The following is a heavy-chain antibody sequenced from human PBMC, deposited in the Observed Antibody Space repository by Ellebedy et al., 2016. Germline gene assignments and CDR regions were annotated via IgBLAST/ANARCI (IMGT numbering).Heavy chain of an antibody. D-gene: IGHD3/OR15-3a*01. V-gene: IGHV3-23*01. J-gene: IGHJ4*02. CDR3: RHGHYADY. CDR2: ISGSGGST. CDR1: GFTFSSYA. Sequence: GESLKISXAASGFTFSSYAMSWVRQAPGKGLEWVSAISGSGGSTYYADSVKGRFTISRDNSKNTLYLQMNSLRAEDTAMYYCRHGHYADYWGQGTLVTVSS.